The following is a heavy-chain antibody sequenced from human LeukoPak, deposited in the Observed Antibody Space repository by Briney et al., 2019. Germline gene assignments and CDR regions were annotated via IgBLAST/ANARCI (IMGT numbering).Heavy chain of an antibody. V-gene: IGHV1-69*04. Sequence: SVKVSCKASGGTFSSYAISWVRQAPGQGLEWMGRIIPILGITNYAQKFQGGVTVTADKSTSTAYMELSSLRSDDTAVYYCARDPSGGYVPYFDYWGQGTLVTVSS. CDR3: ARDPSGGYVPYFDY. J-gene: IGHJ4*02. D-gene: IGHD3-16*01. CDR1: GGTFSSYA. CDR2: IIPILGIT.